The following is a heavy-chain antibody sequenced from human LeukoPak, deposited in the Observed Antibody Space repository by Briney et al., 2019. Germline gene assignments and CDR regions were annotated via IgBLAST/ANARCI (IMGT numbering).Heavy chain of an antibody. CDR3: GSNSDYFDY. CDR2: INHSGST. J-gene: IGHJ4*02. Sequence: SETLSLTCAVSGGSFSAYYWSWIRQPPGKGLEWIGEINHSGSTNYNPSLKSRVTISVDTSKNQFSLKLSSVTAADTAVYYCGSNSDYFDYWGQGTLVTVSS. V-gene: IGHV4-34*09. D-gene: IGHD4-11*01. CDR1: GGSFSAYY.